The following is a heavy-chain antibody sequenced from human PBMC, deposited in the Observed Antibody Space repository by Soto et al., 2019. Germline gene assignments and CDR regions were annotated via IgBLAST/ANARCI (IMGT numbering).Heavy chain of an antibody. CDR3: ARVVPVADAWFGP. V-gene: IGHV1-18*01. CDR1: GHTFSNYG. Sequence: QVQLVQSGGEVKRPGASVKVSCKTSGHTFSNYGITWVRQAPGQPLEWLGGISLYSDGTNYAPKFQGSVSMTTDTATTTAYMELRSLRSGDTAVYYCARVVPVADAWFGPWGQGTLVTVSS. CDR2: ISLYSDGT. J-gene: IGHJ5*02. D-gene: IGHD2-2*01.